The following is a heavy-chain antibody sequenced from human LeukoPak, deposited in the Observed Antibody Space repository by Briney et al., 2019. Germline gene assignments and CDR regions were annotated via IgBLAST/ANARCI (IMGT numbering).Heavy chain of an antibody. D-gene: IGHD3-22*01. Sequence: ASVKVSCKASGYTFTSYGISWVRQAPGQGLEWMGWISAYNGNTNYAQKLQGRVTMTTDTSTSTAYMELRSLRSDDTAVYYCARVTDYYDSSGYFDYWGQGTLVTVSS. CDR1: GYTFTSYG. J-gene: IGHJ4*02. CDR2: ISAYNGNT. CDR3: ARVTDYYDSSGYFDY. V-gene: IGHV1-18*01.